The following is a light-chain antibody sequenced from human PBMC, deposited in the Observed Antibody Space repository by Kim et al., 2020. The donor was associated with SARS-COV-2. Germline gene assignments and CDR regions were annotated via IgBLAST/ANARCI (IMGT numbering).Light chain of an antibody. CDR1: QSISSY. CDR2: AAS. CDR3: RQSYSTPYT. Sequence: SASAGDRATIPCRASQSISSYLNWYQQKPGRAPKLLISAASTLQSGVPSRFSGSGSGTDFTLTISSLQPEDFATYYCRQSYSTPYTFGQGTKLEI. J-gene: IGKJ2*01. V-gene: IGKV1-39*01.